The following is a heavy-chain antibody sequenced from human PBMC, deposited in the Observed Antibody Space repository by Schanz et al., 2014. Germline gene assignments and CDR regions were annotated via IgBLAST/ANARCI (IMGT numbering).Heavy chain of an antibody. CDR2: ISYDGSFK. D-gene: IGHD3-22*01. CDR3: ARKMKVGVYGGKGHDSLDI. Sequence: QVQLVESGGGVVQPGRSLRLSCAASGFNFGSHGMHWVRQAPGKGLEWVAVISYDGSFKNYADSVRGRITMSRDNSKNTMYLQINNLRADDTAVYYCARKMKVGVYGGKGHDSLDIWGQGTMVTVSS. CDR1: GFNFGSHG. V-gene: IGHV3-33*01. J-gene: IGHJ3*02.